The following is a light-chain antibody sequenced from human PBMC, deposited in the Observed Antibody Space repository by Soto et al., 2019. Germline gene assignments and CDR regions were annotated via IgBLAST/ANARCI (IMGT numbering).Light chain of an antibody. CDR1: QDIGSE. CDR2: GAS. CDR3: LQDRNYPRT. Sequence: AIQMTQSPSSLSASVGDRVTITCRASQDIGSELGWYQQRPGKAPKALIYGASNLQGGVPSRFSGSGFGTDFTLTISSLQPEDFVTYYCLQDRNYPRTFGQGTKVESK. V-gene: IGKV1-6*01. J-gene: IGKJ1*01.